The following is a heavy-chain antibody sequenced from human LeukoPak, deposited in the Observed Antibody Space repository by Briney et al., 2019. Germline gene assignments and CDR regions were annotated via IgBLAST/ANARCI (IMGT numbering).Heavy chain of an antibody. Sequence: SVKVSCKASGGTFSSYAISWVRQAPGQGLEWMGGIIPIFGTANYAQKFQGRVTITADESTSTAYMELSSLRSEDTAVYYCARGKGYYDSGSYYTPCYFDYWGQGTLVTVSS. CDR1: GGTFSSYA. CDR2: IIPIFGTA. J-gene: IGHJ4*02. CDR3: ARGKGYYDSGSYYTPCYFDY. V-gene: IGHV1-69*01. D-gene: IGHD3-10*01.